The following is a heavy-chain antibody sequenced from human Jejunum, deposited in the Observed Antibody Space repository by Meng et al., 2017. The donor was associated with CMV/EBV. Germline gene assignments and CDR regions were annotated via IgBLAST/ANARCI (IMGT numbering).Heavy chain of an antibody. J-gene: IGHJ4*02. D-gene: IGHD2-15*01. Sequence: GFTFSGDWMHWVRQAPGKGLMLVSRINSDGTSSGYADSVKGRFTISRDNANNMLYLQLDSLRAEDTAVYYCVTNVYCSGGGCRNYWGQGTLVTVSS. CDR1: GFTFSGDW. CDR3: VTNVYCSGGGCRNY. V-gene: IGHV3-74*01. CDR2: INSDGTSS.